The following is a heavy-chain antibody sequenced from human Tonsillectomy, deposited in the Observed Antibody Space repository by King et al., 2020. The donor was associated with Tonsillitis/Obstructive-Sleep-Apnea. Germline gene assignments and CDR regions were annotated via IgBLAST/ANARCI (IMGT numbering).Heavy chain of an antibody. J-gene: IGHJ5*02. CDR2: ISSSSSYI. V-gene: IGHV3-21*01. CDR3: AREVLRFSNWFDP. D-gene: IGHD3-3*01. Sequence: VQLVESGGGLVKPGGSLRLSCAASGFTFSSYSMNWVRQAPGKGLEWVSSISSSSSYIYYADSVKGRFTISRDNAKNSLYLQMNSLRAEDTAVYYCAREVLRFSNWFDPWGQGTLVTVSS. CDR1: GFTFSSYS.